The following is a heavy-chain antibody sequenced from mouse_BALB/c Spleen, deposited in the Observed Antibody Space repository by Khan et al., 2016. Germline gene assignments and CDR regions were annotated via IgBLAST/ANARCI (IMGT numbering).Heavy chain of an antibody. CDR2: IRLKSNNYAT. CDR1: GFTFSNYW. CDR3: TSGFAY. V-gene: IGHV6-6*02. J-gene: IGHJ3*01. Sequence: EVKLEESGGGLVQPGGSMKLSCVASGFTFSNYWMNWVRQSPEKGLEWVAEIRLKSNNYATHYAESVKGRFTISRDASKSSVYLQMNNLRAEDTGISYCTSGFAYWGQGTLVTVSA.